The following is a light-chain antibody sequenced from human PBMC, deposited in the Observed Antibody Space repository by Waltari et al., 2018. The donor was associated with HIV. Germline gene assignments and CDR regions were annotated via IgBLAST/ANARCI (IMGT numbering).Light chain of an antibody. J-gene: IGKJ1*01. CDR1: QTISNNN. CDR3: QQYGSSRWT. V-gene: IGKV3-20*01. Sequence: DIVLTQSPGTLSLYPGDRANLPCRASQTISNNNLLWYQQKPGQSPRLLMFGASNRPTGIPDRFSGGGSGTDFTLTINRLEPEYFAMYYCQQYGSSRWTFGPGTQVEIK. CDR2: GAS.